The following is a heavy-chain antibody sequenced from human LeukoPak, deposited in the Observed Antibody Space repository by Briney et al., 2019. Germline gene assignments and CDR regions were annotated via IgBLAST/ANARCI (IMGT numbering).Heavy chain of an antibody. Sequence: SETLSLTCTVSGGSISSSSYYWGWLRQPPGTGLEWIGSIYYSGSTYYNPSLKSRVTISVDTSKNQFSLKMSSVTAADTAVYYCARSLGATTFPYFDYWGQGTLVTVSS. D-gene: IGHD1-26*01. J-gene: IGHJ4*02. V-gene: IGHV4-39*01. CDR3: ARSLGATTFPYFDY. CDR2: IYYSGST. CDR1: GGSISSSSYY.